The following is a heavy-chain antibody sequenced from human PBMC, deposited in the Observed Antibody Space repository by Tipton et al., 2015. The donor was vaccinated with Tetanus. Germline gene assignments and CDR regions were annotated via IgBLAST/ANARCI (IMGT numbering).Heavy chain of an antibody. J-gene: IGHJ3*02. D-gene: IGHD4-11*01. V-gene: IGHV4-30-4*08. CDR1: GDSISSGDFY. Sequence: TLSLTCTVSGDSISSGDFYWSWIRQHPGKGLEWIGYIYFTGTTYYNPSLESRLTISIDTSKNQFSLELTSVTAADTAVYYCARNVYTVTNDAFDIWGHGTLVNVSS. CDR2: IYFTGTT. CDR3: ARNVYTVTNDAFDI.